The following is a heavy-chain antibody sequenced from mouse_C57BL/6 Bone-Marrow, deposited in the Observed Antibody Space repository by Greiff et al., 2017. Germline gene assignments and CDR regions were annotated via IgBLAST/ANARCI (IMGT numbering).Heavy chain of an antibody. D-gene: IGHD2-2*01. CDR3: ALYGYDWYFDV. V-gene: IGHV1-74*01. CDR1: GYTFTSYW. J-gene: IGHJ1*03. CDR2: IRPSDSDT. Sequence: VKFLQPGAELVKPGASLKVSCKASGYTFTSYWMHWVKQRPGQGLEWIGRIRPSDSDTNYNQKFTGKATLTVDKSSSTAYMQLSSLTSEDAAVYYCALYGYDWYFDVWGTGTTVTVSS.